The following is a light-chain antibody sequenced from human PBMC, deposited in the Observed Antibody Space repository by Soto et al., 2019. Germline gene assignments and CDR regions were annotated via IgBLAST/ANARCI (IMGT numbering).Light chain of an antibody. CDR3: QQYNSYWT. CDR1: QSISSW. Sequence: DIHMTQSPSALSSSVRDRVTITCRASQSISSWLAWYQQKPGKAPKLLIYKASSLESGVPSRFSGSGSGTEFTLTISSLQPDDFATYYCQQYNSYWTFGQGTKVDIK. CDR2: KAS. V-gene: IGKV1-5*03. J-gene: IGKJ1*01.